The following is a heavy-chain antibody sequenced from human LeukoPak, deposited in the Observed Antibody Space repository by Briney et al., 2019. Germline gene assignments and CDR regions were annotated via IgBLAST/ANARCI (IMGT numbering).Heavy chain of an antibody. CDR1: GFKFSTYW. CDR3: ASYILTGYYNGHDAFDI. Sequence: GGSLRLSCVASGFKFSTYWMGWVRQAPGKGLEWVANIKQDGSDKYYVDSVKGRFTISRDNTKNSLYPQMNSLRAEDTAVYYCASYILTGYYNGHDAFDIWGQGTMVIVSS. CDR2: IKQDGSDK. V-gene: IGHV3-7*01. J-gene: IGHJ3*02. D-gene: IGHD3-9*01.